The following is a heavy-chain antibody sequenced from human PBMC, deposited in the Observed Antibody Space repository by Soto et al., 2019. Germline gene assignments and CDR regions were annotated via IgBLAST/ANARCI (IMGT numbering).Heavy chain of an antibody. J-gene: IGHJ4*01. Sequence: QVQLVESGGGVVQPGRSLRLSCAASGFTFSDYDMHWVRQAPGKGLEWVAVISYDGSNKNYADSVKGRFTISRDNSKNTLYLQMNSLRPGDTAVYYCAKAPRGIYYFDYWGHGTLFTVSS. CDR2: ISYDGSNK. CDR3: AKAPRGIYYFDY. V-gene: IGHV3-30*18. CDR1: GFTFSDYD. D-gene: IGHD3-16*01.